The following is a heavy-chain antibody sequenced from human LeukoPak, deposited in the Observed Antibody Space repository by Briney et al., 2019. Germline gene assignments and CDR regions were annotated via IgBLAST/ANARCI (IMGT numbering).Heavy chain of an antibody. CDR2: IYASGST. V-gene: IGHV4-61*02. CDR3: ARKGDY. CDR1: GGSINSGNYY. J-gene: IGHJ4*02. Sequence: SETLSLTCTVSGGSINSGNYYWNWIRQPAGKGLEWIGRIYASGSTNYNPSLKSRVTISLDTSKNQFSLKLSSVTAADTAVYYCARKGDYWGQGTLVTVSS.